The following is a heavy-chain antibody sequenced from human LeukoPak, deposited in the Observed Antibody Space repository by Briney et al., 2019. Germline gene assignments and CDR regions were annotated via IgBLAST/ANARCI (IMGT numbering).Heavy chain of an antibody. CDR1: GYSFPNYW. V-gene: IGHV5-51*01. J-gene: IGHJ4*02. CDR3: ARRKGDGYNSPFDY. D-gene: IGHD5-24*01. Sequence: GESLKISCKGSGYSFPNYWIGWVRQMPGQGLEWMGIIYPADSDTRYSPSFQGQVTISADKSINTAYLQWTSLKASDTAMYYCARRKGDGYNSPFDYWGQGTLVTVSP. CDR2: IYPADSDT.